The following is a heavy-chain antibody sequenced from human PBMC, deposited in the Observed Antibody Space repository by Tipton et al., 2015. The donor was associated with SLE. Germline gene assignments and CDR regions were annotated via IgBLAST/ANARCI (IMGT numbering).Heavy chain of an antibody. CDR2: IYTSGST. CDR3: ASGSFFDL. Sequence: NPSLSCTVSGDSVSSYYWSWIRQPAGKGLEWIGRIYTSGSTNYNPSLKSRVTMSVDTSKNQFSLKLSSVTAADTAVYYCASGSFFDLWGRGTLVTVSS. V-gene: IGHV4-4*07. J-gene: IGHJ2*01. CDR1: GDSVSSYY.